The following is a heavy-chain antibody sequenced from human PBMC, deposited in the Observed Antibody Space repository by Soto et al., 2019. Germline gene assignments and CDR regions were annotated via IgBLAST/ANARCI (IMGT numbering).Heavy chain of an antibody. V-gene: IGHV1-18*01. J-gene: IGHJ4*02. CDR2: ISAYNGDT. D-gene: IGHD6-19*01. CDR3: ARGRYSSYWDFEY. CDR1: GYTFNSYG. Sequence: QVQLVQSGAEVKKPGASVTVSCKASGYTFNSYGINWVRQAPGQGLEWMGWISAYNGDTNSAQKLQGRVTMTTDTSTSTAYLGLSSLRSDDTAVYYCARGRYSSYWDFEYWGQGTLVTVSS.